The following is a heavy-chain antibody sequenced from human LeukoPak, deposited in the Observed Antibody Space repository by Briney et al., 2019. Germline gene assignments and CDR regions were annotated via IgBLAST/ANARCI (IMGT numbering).Heavy chain of an antibody. CDR2: IKQDANEK. J-gene: IGHJ4*02. V-gene: IGHV3-7*01. Sequence: GGSLRLSCAVSAFTFSSYWMSWVRQAPGKGLEWVANIKQDANEKYYVDSVKGRFTISRDNTKNSLYLQMNSLRAEDTAVYYCARIKAQYYHDSSGYYIDYWGQGTLVTVSS. CDR3: ARIKAQYYHDSSGYYIDY. D-gene: IGHD3-22*01. CDR1: AFTFSSYW.